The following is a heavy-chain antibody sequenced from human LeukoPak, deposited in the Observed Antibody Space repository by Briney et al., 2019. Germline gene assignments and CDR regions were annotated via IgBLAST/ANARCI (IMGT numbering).Heavy chain of an antibody. CDR3: ASTAGYCSSTSCSNFDS. J-gene: IGHJ4*02. V-gene: IGHV3-23*01. D-gene: IGHD2-2*01. CDR1: GFTFSSYA. Sequence: GGSLRLSCAASGFTFSSYAMRWVRQAPGKGLEWVSAISGSGGITYYADSVKGRFTISRDNSKNTLYLQMNSLRVEDTAVYYCASTAGYCSSTSCSNFDSWGQGTLVTVSS. CDR2: ISGSGGIT.